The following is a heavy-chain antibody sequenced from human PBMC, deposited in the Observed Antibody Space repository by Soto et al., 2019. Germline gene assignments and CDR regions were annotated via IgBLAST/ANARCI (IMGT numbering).Heavy chain of an antibody. Sequence: QVQLVQSGAEVKRPGASVKVSCKASGYTFTSYGISWVRQAPGQGLEWMGWISAYNGNTNYAQKLQGRVTMTTDTSTSTAYMELRSLRSDDTAVYYCARFGADSSGWYRGGDWFDPWGQGTLVTVSS. J-gene: IGHJ5*02. V-gene: IGHV1-18*01. D-gene: IGHD6-19*01. CDR1: GYTFTSYG. CDR3: ARFGADSSGWYRGGDWFDP. CDR2: ISAYNGNT.